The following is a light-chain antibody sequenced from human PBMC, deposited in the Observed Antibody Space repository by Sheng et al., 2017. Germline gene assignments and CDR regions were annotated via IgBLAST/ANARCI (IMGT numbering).Light chain of an antibody. CDR3: QRYGSPWT. J-gene: IGKJ1*01. Sequence: EIALTQSPGTLSLSPGERATLSCRASQAMSSSYLAWYQQKPGQAPRLLIYGASSRATGVPDRFSGSGSGTDFTLTISRLDPEDFAVYFCQRYGSPWTFGQGPRW. CDR1: QAMSSSY. V-gene: IGKV3-20*01. CDR2: GAS.